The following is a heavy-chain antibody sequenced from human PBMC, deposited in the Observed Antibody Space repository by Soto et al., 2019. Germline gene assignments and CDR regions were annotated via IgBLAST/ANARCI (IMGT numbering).Heavy chain of an antibody. J-gene: IGHJ4*02. V-gene: IGHV3-23*01. Sequence: GSLLLTCAASEFTFSTYAMTWVRQAPGRGLRWVATISDSGDITYYADSVKGRFTISRDNPRNTLYLQMNNLRAEDTALYYCAKPWVPSIKDRPPRFDYWGRGTLVTVSS. CDR2: ISDSGDIT. CDR3: AKPWVPSIKDRPPRFDY. D-gene: IGHD6-6*01. CDR1: EFTFSTYA.